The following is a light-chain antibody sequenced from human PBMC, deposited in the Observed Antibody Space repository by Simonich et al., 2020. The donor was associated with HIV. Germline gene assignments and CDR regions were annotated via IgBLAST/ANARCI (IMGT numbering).Light chain of an antibody. CDR1: QDISNS. Sequence: DIQMTQSPSSLSASVGDRVTIHCQASQDISNSLNWYQPKPGKAPKLLIFDASNLETGVPSRFSGSASGTDFTITISSLQPEDIATYYCQQYHHHPLTFAGGTKVEIK. CDR2: DAS. CDR3: QQYHHHPLT. V-gene: IGKV1-33*01. J-gene: IGKJ4*01.